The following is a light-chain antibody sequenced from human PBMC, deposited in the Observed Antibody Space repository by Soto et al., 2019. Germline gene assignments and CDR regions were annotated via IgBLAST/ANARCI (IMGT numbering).Light chain of an antibody. CDR1: QDINKF. CDR3: QQYDNYDIT. Sequence: DIQMTQSPSSLSASVGDTVTITCQASQDINKFLNWYQQKPGKAPKLLIYDVSNLETGVPSRFSGSGSETHFTLTINSLQPEDIATSYCQQYDNYDITFGQGTRLDIK. CDR2: DVS. V-gene: IGKV1-33*01. J-gene: IGKJ5*01.